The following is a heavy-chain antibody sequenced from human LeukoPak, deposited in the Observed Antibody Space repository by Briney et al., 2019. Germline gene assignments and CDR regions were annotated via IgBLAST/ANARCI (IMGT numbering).Heavy chain of an antibody. CDR2: INHSGST. V-gene: IGHV4-34*01. CDR1: GGSFSGYY. D-gene: IGHD6-19*01. J-gene: IGHJ4*02. Sequence: SETLSLTCAVYGGSFSGYYWSWIRQPPGKGLEWIWEINHSGSTNYNPALKSRVTISVDTYKNQFYLKLSSVTDADTAVYYCARGIAVAGTGLDYWGQGTLVTVSS. CDR3: ARGIAVAGTGLDY.